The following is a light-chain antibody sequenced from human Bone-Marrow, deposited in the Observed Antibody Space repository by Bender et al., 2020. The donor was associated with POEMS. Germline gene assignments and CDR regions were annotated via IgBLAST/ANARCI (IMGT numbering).Light chain of an antibody. Sequence: SYELTQPPSVSVSPGQTARITCSGDALPKKYTFWYQQKSGQAPRLVIYEDTQRPSGIPQRFSGSSSGTMATLTITGAQVEDEADYYCYSTDSSGDLRVFGGGTRLTVL. V-gene: IGLV3-10*01. CDR3: YSTDSSGDLRV. J-gene: IGLJ3*02. CDR2: EDT. CDR1: ALPKKY.